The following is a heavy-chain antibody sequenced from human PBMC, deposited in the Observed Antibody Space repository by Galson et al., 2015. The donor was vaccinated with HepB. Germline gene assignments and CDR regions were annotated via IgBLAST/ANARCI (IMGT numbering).Heavy chain of an antibody. CDR1: GFSLSTYW. CDR3: ARDWSPYSGAWYYAFDI. CDR2: IKGDGSQK. J-gene: IGHJ3*02. V-gene: IGHV3-7*01. Sequence: SLRLSCAASGFSLSTYWMTWVRQAPGRGLEWVANIKGDGSQKHYLDSVKGRCTISRDNTKNSLYPQMDNLRADDTAVYYCARDWSPYSGAWYYAFDIWGQGTMVTVSS. D-gene: IGHD6-19*01.